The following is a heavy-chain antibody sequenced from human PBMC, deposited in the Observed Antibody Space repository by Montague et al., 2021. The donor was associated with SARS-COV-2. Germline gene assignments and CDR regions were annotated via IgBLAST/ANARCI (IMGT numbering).Heavy chain of an antibody. CDR2: IWYDGSNK. Sequence: SLRLSCAASGFTFSSYGMHWVRQAPGKGLGWVAVIWYDGSNKYYADSVKGRFTISRDNSKNTLYLQMDSPRAEDTAVYYCARGLAVAWREYFQHWGQGTLVTVSS. CDR3: ARGLAVAWREYFQH. CDR1: GFTFSSYG. J-gene: IGHJ1*01. D-gene: IGHD6-19*01. V-gene: IGHV3-33*01.